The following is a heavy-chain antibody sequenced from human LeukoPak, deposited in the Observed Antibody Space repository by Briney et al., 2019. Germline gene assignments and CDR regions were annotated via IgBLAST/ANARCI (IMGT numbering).Heavy chain of an antibody. V-gene: IGHV3-23*01. D-gene: IGHD5-24*01. J-gene: IGHJ4*02. CDR3: AKVPGGWLQPFDY. CDR2: ISGSGGST. CDR1: GFTFSSYA. Sequence: PGGSLRLSCAASGFTFSSYAMSWVRQAPGKGLEWFSAISGSGGSTYYADSVKGRFTISRDNSKNTLYLQMNSLRAEDTAVYYCAKVPGGWLQPFDYWGQGTLVTVSS.